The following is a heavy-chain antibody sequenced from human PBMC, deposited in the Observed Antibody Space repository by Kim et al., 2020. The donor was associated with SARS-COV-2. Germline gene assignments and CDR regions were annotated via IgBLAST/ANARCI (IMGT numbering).Heavy chain of an antibody. J-gene: IGHJ4*02. CDR2: IRSKAYGGTT. V-gene: IGHV3-49*04. CDR1: GFTFGDYA. Sequence: GGSLRLSCTASGFTFGDYAMSWVRQAPGKGLEWVGFIRSKAYGGTTEYAASVKGRFTISRDDSKSIAYLQMNSLKTEDTAVYYCTRDLPSTWGVFDCWGQGTLVTVSS. CDR3: TRDLPSTWGVFDC. D-gene: IGHD3-16*01.